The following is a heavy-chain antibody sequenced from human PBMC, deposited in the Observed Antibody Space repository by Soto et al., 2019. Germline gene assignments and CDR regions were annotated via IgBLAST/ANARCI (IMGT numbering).Heavy chain of an antibody. J-gene: IGHJ4*02. Sequence: EVQLVESGGGLGQPGRSLRLSCAASGFTFDDYAMHWVRQAPGKGLEWVSGISWNSGSIGYADSVKGRFTISRDNAKNSLYLQMNSLRAEDTALYYCAKGGQLLTEGGGYWGQGTLVTVSS. D-gene: IGHD2-2*01. CDR1: GFTFDDYA. V-gene: IGHV3-9*01. CDR2: ISWNSGSI. CDR3: AKGGQLLTEGGGY.